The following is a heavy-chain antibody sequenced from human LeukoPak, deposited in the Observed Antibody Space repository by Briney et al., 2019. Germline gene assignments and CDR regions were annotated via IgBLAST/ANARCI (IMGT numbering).Heavy chain of an antibody. CDR3: AKSMKYDILTGYYGRVV. D-gene: IGHD3-9*01. V-gene: IGHV3-23*01. CDR1: GFTFSSYA. CDR2: LSGSGGST. J-gene: IGHJ4*02. Sequence: PGGSLRLSCAASGFTFSSYAMNWVRQAPGKGLEWVSGLSGSGGSTQYADSVKGRFTISRDNSKNTLYLQMNSLRAEDTAVYYCAKSMKYDILTGYYGRVVWGQGTLVTVSS.